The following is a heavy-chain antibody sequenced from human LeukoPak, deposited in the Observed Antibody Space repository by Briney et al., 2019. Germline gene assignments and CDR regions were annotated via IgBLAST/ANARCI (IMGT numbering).Heavy chain of an antibody. CDR2: GKSKIDGGTS. Sequence: WGSLRLTCAASGFTFNNGWFSWGRQPPGKGLEWVGRGKSKIDGGTSYYAAPVKRRSSISREDSKQTVYLQMNSLKTEDTAVYDCATWGDFWSGNYGGYWGQGTLVTVSS. V-gene: IGHV3-15*01. CDR3: ATWGDFWSGNYGGY. J-gene: IGHJ4*02. CDR1: GFTFNNGW. D-gene: IGHD3-3*01.